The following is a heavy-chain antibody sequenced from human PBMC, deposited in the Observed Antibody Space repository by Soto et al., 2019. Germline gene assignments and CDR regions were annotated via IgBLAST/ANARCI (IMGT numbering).Heavy chain of an antibody. Sequence: QVQLQQWGAGLLKPSETLSLTCGVYGGSFRGFYWSWVRQPPGKGLEWIGEIHHSGSTNYNPSLKSRVTISLDTSKNQFSLKLSSVTAADTAVYFCARGETVAPDYCCQGTLVTVSS. CDR3: ARGETVAPDY. CDR2: IHHSGST. J-gene: IGHJ4*01. V-gene: IGHV4-34*01. CDR1: GGSFRGFY.